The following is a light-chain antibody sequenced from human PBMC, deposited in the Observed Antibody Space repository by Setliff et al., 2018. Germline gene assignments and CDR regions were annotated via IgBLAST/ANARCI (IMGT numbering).Light chain of an antibody. V-gene: IGLV2-8*01. CDR1: SSDVGGYNF. Sequence: QSVLTQPPSASGSPGQSVTISCTGTSSDVGGYNFVAWYQQHPGKAPKLMIYEVSKRPSGVPDRFSGSKSGNTASLTISGLQAEDEADYYCSSYGRNRSYVYVLFGGGTKVTVL. CDR2: EVS. J-gene: IGLJ2*01. CDR3: SSYGRNRSYVYVL.